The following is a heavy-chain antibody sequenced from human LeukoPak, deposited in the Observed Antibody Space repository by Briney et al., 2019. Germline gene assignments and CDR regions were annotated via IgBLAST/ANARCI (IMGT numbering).Heavy chain of an antibody. CDR3: ARGLPNYYGMDV. CDR1: GFTFNYYS. CDR2: ISSLNNYI. J-gene: IGHJ6*02. V-gene: IGHV3-21*01. Sequence: GGSLRLSCAASGFTFNYYSMNWVRQAPGKGLGWVSSISSLNNYIFYADSVKGRFTISRDNAKNTLYLQMNSLRAEDTAVYYCARGLPNYYGMDVWGQGTTVTVSS.